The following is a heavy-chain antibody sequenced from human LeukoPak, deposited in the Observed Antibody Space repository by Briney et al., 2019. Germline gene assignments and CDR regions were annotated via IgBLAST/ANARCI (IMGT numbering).Heavy chain of an antibody. V-gene: IGHV4-59*01. CDR3: ARGGSYYYDSSGYSNWFDP. CDR1: GGSISSYY. J-gene: IGHJ5*02. D-gene: IGHD3-22*01. Sequence: SETLSLTCTVSGGSISSYYWSWIRQPPGKGLEWIGYIYYSGSTNYNPSLKSRVTISVDTSKNQFSLKLSSVTAADTAVYYCARGGSYYYDSSGYSNWFDPWGQGTLVTVSS. CDR2: IYYSGST.